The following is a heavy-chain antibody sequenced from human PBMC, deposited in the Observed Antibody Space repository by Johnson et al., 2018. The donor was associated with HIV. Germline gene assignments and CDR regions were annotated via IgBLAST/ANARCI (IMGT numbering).Heavy chain of an antibody. CDR1: GFTFSNYA. V-gene: IGHV3-NL1*01. Sequence: QVQLVESGGGVVQPGRSLRLSCAASGFTFSNYAMHWVRQAPGKGLEWVSGINWNGGSTGYADSVKGRFTISRDNSKSTLYLQMSSLRAEDTAVYYCARGFDAFDIWGQGTMVTVSS. J-gene: IGHJ3*02. CDR3: ARGFDAFDI. CDR2: INWNGGST.